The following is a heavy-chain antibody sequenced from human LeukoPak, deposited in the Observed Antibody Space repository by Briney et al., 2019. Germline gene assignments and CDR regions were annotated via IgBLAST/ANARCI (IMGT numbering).Heavy chain of an antibody. J-gene: IGHJ6*02. CDR2: ISYDGSNK. CDR1: GFTFSSYA. V-gene: IGHV3-30-3*01. Sequence: PGGSLRLSCAASGFTFSSYAMHWVRQAPGKGLEWVAVISYDGSNKYCADSVKGRFTISRDNSKNTLYLQMNSLRAEDTAVYYCARDERRVMDVWGQGTTVTVSS. CDR3: ARDERRVMDV.